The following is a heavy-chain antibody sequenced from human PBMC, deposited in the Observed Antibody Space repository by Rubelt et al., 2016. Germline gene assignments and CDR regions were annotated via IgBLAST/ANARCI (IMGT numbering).Heavy chain of an antibody. V-gene: IGHV3-48*02. J-gene: IGHJ4*02. CDR3: RIRDESRDGYNFRY. CDR2: ISTSSLI. CDR1: GFTFSSYN. Sequence: VQLVESGGGVVQPGGSLRLSCAASGFTFSSYNMNWVRQAPGKGLEWVSYISTSSLIYYADSVKGLFTISRDNAKNSLYLQMNSLRDDDTAVYYWRIRDESRDGYNFRYWGQGTLVTVSS. D-gene: IGHD5-24*01.